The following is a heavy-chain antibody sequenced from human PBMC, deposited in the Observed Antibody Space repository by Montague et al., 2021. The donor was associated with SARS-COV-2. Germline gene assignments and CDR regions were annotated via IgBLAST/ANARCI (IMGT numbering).Heavy chain of an antibody. D-gene: IGHD2-15*01. CDR3: AHSMGYCSGGSCYSFYYDYYYMDV. CDR1: GFSLSTSGVG. Sequence: PALVKPTQTLTLTCTFSGFSLSTSGVGVGWIRQPPGKALEWLALIYWNDDKRYSPSLKSRLTITKDTSKNQVVLTMTNMDPVDTATYYCAHSMGYCSGGSCYSFYYDYYYMDVWGKGTTVTVSS. J-gene: IGHJ6*03. V-gene: IGHV2-5*01. CDR2: IYWNDDK.